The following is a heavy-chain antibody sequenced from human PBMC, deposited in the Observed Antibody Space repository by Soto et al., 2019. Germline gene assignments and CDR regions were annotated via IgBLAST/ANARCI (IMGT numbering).Heavy chain of an antibody. V-gene: IGHV4-34*01. CDR1: GGSFSGYY. D-gene: IGHD2-8*02. CDR2: IDHSGST. CDR3: ARDKITGLFDY. J-gene: IGHJ4*02. Sequence: QVQLQQWGAGLLKPSETLSLTCAVYGGSFSGYYWTWIRQPPGTGLEWIGEIDHSGSTTYNPSLKSRVTISVDTSNNQISLKRTSVTAADTAVYYCARDKITGLFDYWGQGTLVTVSS.